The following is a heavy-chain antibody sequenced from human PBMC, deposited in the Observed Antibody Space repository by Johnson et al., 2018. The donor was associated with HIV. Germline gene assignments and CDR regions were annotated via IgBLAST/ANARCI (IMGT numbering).Heavy chain of an antibody. CDR1: GFTFSSYA. V-gene: IGHV3-30-3*01. CDR3: ARNSGNGLVLRGDAFDM. J-gene: IGHJ3*02. Sequence: GGVVQPGRSLRLSCAASGFTFSSYAMHWVRQAPGKGLEWVAVISYDGSIKYFADSVKGRFTISRDNSKNTLHLQMNSLRPEDTAVYYCARNSGNGLVLRGDAFDMWGQGTMVTVSS. CDR2: ISYDGSIK. D-gene: IGHD2-8*01.